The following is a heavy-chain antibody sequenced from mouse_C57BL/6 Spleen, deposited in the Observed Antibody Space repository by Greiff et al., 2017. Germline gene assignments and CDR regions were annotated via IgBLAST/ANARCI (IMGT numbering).Heavy chain of an antibody. CDR3: ARMYYYDSSYWYFDV. V-gene: IGHV8-8*01. D-gene: IGHD1-1*01. CDR2: IWWDYDK. Sequence: QVTLKVCGPGILQPSQTLSLTCSFSGFSLSTFGMGVGWIRQPPGKGLEWLAHIWWDYDKYYNPALKSRLTISKDSSKNQVFLKIANVDTADTATYYCARMYYYDSSYWYFDVWGTGTTVTVSS. CDR1: GFSLSTFGMG. J-gene: IGHJ1*03.